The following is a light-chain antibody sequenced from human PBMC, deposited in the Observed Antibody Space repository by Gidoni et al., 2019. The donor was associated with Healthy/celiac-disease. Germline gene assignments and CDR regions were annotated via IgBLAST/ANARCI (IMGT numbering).Light chain of an antibody. V-gene: IGKV1-8*01. Sequence: AIRMTQSPSSFSASTGDRVTIPCRASQGVSSYLAWYQHKPGKAPKLLIYAASTLQSGVPSRFSGSGSGTDFTLTISCLQSEDFATYYCQQYYSYPALTFGGGTKVEIK. J-gene: IGKJ4*01. CDR2: AAS. CDR1: QGVSSY. CDR3: QQYYSYPALT.